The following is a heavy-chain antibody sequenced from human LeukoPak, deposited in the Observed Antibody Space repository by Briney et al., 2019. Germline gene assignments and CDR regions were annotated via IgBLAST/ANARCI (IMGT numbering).Heavy chain of an antibody. CDR1: GCTFIGYY. V-gene: IGHV1-2*02. Sequence: GASVKVSCKASGCTFIGYYMHWVRQAPGQGLEWMGWINLNSGGTKYAQKFQGRVTMTRDTSITTAYMELSRLRSDDTAVYYCARDSAAAGGLSFDYWGQGTLATVSS. J-gene: IGHJ4*02. CDR3: ARDSAAAGGLSFDY. D-gene: IGHD6-13*01. CDR2: INLNSGGT.